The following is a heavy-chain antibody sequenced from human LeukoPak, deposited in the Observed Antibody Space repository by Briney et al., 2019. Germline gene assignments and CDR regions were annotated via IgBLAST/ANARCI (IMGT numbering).Heavy chain of an antibody. V-gene: IGHV4-39*07. CDR1: DDSISSISFY. CDR3: ARDDYSNHDSAD. Sequence: SETLSLTCTVSDDSISSISFYWGWIRQPPGKGLEWIGSIYYGGTTYYNPSLESRVTMSLDTSKKQFSLRLRSVTAADTAVYYCARDDYSNHDSADWGQGTPVTVSS. J-gene: IGHJ4*02. CDR2: IYYGGTT. D-gene: IGHD4-11*01.